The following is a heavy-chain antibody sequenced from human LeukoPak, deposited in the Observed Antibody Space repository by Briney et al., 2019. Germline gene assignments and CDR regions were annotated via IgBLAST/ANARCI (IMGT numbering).Heavy chain of an antibody. CDR1: GYSFASYW. J-gene: IGHJ4*02. Sequence: PGESLKISCKGSGYSFASYWIGWVRQMPGKGLEWMGIIYPGDSDTTYSPSFQGQVTISAVKSISTAYLQWSSLQASDTAMYYCARQRSRGYFDYWGQGTLVTVSS. V-gene: IGHV5-51*01. CDR3: ARQRSRGYFDY. CDR2: IYPGDSDT. D-gene: IGHD6-13*01.